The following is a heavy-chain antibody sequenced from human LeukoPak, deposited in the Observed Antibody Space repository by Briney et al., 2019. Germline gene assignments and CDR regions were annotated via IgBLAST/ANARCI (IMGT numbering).Heavy chain of an antibody. V-gene: IGHV1-58*02. CDR1: GFTLTSSA. CDR2: IVVGSGNT. Sequence: GASVKVSCKASGFTLTSSAMQGVRQARGQRLEWIGWIVVGSGNTNYAQKFQERVTITRDRSTSTAYMELSSQRSEDTAVYYCAAAPGYYDFWSGYSVWNWFDPWGQGTLVTVSS. CDR3: AAAPGYYDFWSGYSVWNWFDP. D-gene: IGHD3-3*01. J-gene: IGHJ5*02.